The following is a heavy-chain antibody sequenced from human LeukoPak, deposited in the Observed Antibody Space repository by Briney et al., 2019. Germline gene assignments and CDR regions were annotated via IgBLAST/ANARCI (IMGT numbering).Heavy chain of an antibody. CDR2: IYTSGST. Sequence: SQTLSLTCIVAGGFISSYYWSWIRQPAGQGLEWIGRIYTSGSTNYNPSLKSRVTMSVDTSKNQFSLKLSSVTAADTAVYYCAREAARPSNYYYYMDVWGKGTTVTVSS. V-gene: IGHV4-4*07. CDR3: AREAARPSNYYYYMDV. D-gene: IGHD6-6*01. J-gene: IGHJ6*03. CDR1: GGFISSYY.